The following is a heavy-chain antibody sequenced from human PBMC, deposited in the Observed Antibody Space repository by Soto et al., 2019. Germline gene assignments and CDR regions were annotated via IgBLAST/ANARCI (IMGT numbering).Heavy chain of an antibody. Sequence: EVQLLESGGGLVQPGGSLRLSCAASGFTFSSYAMSWVRQAPGKGLEWVSAISGSGGSTYYADSVKGRFTISRDNSKNTLYLQMNSLRAEDTAVYYCAKGVREGADIVATIEGYKSLYYYYGMDVWGQGTTVTVSS. CDR3: AKGVREGADIVATIEGYKSLYYYYGMDV. CDR2: ISGSGGST. CDR1: GFTFSSYA. V-gene: IGHV3-23*01. J-gene: IGHJ6*02. D-gene: IGHD5-12*01.